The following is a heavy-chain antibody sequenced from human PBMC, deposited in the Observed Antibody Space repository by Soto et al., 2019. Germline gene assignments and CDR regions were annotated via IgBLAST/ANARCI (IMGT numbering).Heavy chain of an antibody. D-gene: IGHD3-16*01. CDR1: GYRFTSHW. J-gene: IGHJ6*02. V-gene: IGHV5-51*01. Sequence: GESLKISCQTSGYRFTSHWIGWVRQMPGKGLEWMGIIYPADSDARYGPSFQGQVTISADKSISTAYLEWSSLKASDTAMYYCSRSPPGNSGMDFSCQGTSVTVSS. CDR2: IYPADSDA. CDR3: SRSPPGNSGMDF.